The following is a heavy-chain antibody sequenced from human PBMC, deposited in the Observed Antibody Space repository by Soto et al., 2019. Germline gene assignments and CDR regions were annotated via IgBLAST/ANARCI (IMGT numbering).Heavy chain of an antibody. CDR2: INHSGST. J-gene: IGHJ6*02. V-gene: IGHV4-34*01. D-gene: IGHD6-19*01. CDR1: GGSFSGYY. CDR3: ARASIAVAGTKYYYYYYGMDV. Sequence: SETLSLTCAVYGGSFSGYYWSWIRQPPGKGLEWIGEINHSGSTNYNPSLKSRVTISVDTSKNQFSLKLSSVTAADTAVYYCARASIAVAGTKYYYYYYGMDVWGQGTTVTVSS.